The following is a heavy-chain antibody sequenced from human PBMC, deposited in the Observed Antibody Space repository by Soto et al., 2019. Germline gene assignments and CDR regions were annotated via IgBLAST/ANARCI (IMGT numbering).Heavy chain of an antibody. CDR2: IYSSGST. V-gene: IGHV4-31*03. Sequence: QVQLQESGPGLVKPSQTLSLTCTVSGDFISSGGYYWTWIRQLPGKGLEWIGYIYSSGSTYYNPSLKSRITTSADTSKNHFSLNLSSVTAADTAIYYCARTDSSGYYFVYWGQGTLVTVFS. J-gene: IGHJ4*02. D-gene: IGHD3-22*01. CDR3: ARTDSSGYYFVY. CDR1: GDFISSGGYY.